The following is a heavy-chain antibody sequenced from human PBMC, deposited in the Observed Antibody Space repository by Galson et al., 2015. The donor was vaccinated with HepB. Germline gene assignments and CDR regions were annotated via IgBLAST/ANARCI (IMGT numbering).Heavy chain of an antibody. CDR3: ARDARDSSGWYLRADN. CDR2: ISSGSSTI. Sequence: SLRLSCAASGFTFSGYSMNWVRQAPGKGLEWVSYISSGSSTIYYADSVKGRFTISRNNAKNSLYLQMNSLRDEDTAVYYCARDARDSSGWYLRADNWGQGTLVTVSS. CDR1: GFTFSGYS. J-gene: IGHJ4*02. V-gene: IGHV3-48*02. D-gene: IGHD6-19*01.